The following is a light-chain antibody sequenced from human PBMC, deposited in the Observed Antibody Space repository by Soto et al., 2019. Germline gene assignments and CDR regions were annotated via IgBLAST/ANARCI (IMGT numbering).Light chain of an antibody. J-gene: IGLJ1*01. Sequence: QSVLTQPPSVSAAPGQKVTISCSGSSSNIGSNFVSWYQQFPGTAPKLLIYDNDKRPSRIPDRFSGSNSVTSATLGITGLQTGDEADYYCGTWDSSLSVGVFGTGTKVTVL. CDR3: GTWDSSLSVGV. CDR2: DND. V-gene: IGLV1-51*01. CDR1: SSNIGSNF.